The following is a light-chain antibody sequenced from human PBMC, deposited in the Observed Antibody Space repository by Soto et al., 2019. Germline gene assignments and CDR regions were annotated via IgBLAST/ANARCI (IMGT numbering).Light chain of an antibody. V-gene: IGKV3-11*01. CDR2: DAS. CDR3: QQRSNWPV. Sequence: EVVLTQSPASLSLSPGERATLCCRTSQSVSSDLAWYQQKPGQAPRLLIYDASNRATGIPARFSGSGSGTDFTLTISSLEPEDFAVYYCQQRSNWPVFGQGTRLEIK. CDR1: QSVSSD. J-gene: IGKJ5*01.